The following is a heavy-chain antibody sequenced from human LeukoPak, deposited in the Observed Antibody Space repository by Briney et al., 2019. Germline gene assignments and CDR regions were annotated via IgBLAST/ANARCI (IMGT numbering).Heavy chain of an antibody. CDR3: ARGYSGYGSTFDY. V-gene: IGHV1-69*02. Sequence: SVKVSCKASGGTFSSYTISWVRQAPGQGLEWMGRIIPILGIANYAQKFQGRVTITADKSTSTAYMELSSLRSEDTAVYYCARGYSGYGSTFDYWGQGTLVTVSS. CDR1: GGTFSSYT. D-gene: IGHD5-12*01. J-gene: IGHJ4*02. CDR2: IIPILGIA.